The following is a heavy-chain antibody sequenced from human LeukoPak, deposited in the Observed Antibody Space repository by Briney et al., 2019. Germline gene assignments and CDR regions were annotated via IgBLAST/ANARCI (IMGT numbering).Heavy chain of an antibody. J-gene: IGHJ4*02. D-gene: IGHD3-22*01. V-gene: IGHV3-30*02. CDR3: AKDPDLNYYDSSANCVG. CDR2: IFYDGSDK. CDR1: GFTFSSYS. Sequence: PGGSLRLSCAASGFTFSSYSMNWVRQAPGKGLEWISFIFYDGSDKYYADSVKGRFTIARDNSKNTVSLQMNSLRAEDTAVYYCAKDPDLNYYDSSANCVGWGQGTLVTVSS.